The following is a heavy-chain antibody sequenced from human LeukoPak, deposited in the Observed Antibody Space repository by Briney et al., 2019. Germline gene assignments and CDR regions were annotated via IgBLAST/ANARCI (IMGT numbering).Heavy chain of an antibody. Sequence: ASVKVSCKASGYTFTSYATNWVRQAPGQGLEWMGWINTNTGNPTYAQGFTGRFVFSLDTSVSTAYLQISSLKAEDTAVYYCAREDYYGSGSYYNNDYGMDVWGQGTTVTVSS. J-gene: IGHJ6*02. D-gene: IGHD3-10*01. V-gene: IGHV7-4-1*02. CDR2: INTNTGNP. CDR1: GYTFTSYA. CDR3: AREDYYGSGSYYNNDYGMDV.